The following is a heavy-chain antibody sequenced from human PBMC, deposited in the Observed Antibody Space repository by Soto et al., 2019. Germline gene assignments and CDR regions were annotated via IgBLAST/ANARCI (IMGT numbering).Heavy chain of an antibody. J-gene: IGHJ4*02. V-gene: IGHV3-23*01. CDR3: AKGRLRQRPGH. CDR2: INDNGEII. CDR1: GFTVSNSV. Sequence: GVSLRLSCAASGFTVSNSVMTWVRQSPGKGLERVSGINDNGEIIFYADSVKGRFTISRDSANNTMYLQMNSLTVHDTPVYWCAKGRLRQRPGHWGRGTLATVSS.